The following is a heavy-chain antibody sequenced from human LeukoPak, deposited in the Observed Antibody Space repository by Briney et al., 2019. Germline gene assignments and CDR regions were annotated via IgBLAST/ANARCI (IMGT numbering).Heavy chain of an antibody. CDR1: GGSISSGDYY. J-gene: IGHJ3*02. Sequence: SETLSLTCTVSGGSISSGDYYWSWIRQPPGKGLEWIGYIYYSGSTYYNPSLKSRVTISVDTSKNQFSLKLSSVTAADTAVYYCARATGATRLKEAFDIWGQGTMVTVSS. V-gene: IGHV4-30-4*08. CDR2: IYYSGST. CDR3: ARATGATRLKEAFDI.